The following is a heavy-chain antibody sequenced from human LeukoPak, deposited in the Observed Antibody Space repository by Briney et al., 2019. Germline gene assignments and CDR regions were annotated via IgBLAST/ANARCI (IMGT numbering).Heavy chain of an antibody. V-gene: IGHV4-39*07. CDR3: AVRGFGELFRPFDY. CDR1: GGSISSSSYY. CDR2: IYYSGST. J-gene: IGHJ4*02. Sequence: SETLSLTCTVSGGSISSSSYYWGWIRQPPGKGLEWIGSIYYSGSTYYNPSLKSRVTISVDTSKNQFSLKPSSVTAADTAVYYCAVRGFGELFRPFDYWGQGTLVTVSS. D-gene: IGHD3-10*01.